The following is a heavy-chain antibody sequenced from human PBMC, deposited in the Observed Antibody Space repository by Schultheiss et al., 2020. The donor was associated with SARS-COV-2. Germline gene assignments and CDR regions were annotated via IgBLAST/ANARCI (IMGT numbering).Heavy chain of an antibody. CDR3: AKGSGYQLLYGNWFDP. V-gene: IGHV3-33*06. D-gene: IGHD2-2*02. J-gene: IGHJ5*02. CDR2: IWYDGSNK. CDR1: GFTFSSYG. Sequence: GGSLRLSCAASGFTFSSYGMHWVRQAPGKGLEWVAVIWYDGSNKYYADSVKGRFTISRDNSKNTLYLQMNSLRAEDTAVYYCAKGSGYQLLYGNWFDPWGQGTLVTVSS.